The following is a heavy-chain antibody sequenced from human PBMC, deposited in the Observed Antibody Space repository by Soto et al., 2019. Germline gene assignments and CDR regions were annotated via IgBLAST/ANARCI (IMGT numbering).Heavy chain of an antibody. Sequence: QVQLVQSGAEVKKPGSSVKVSCKASGGTFSSYAISWVRQAPGQGLEWMGGIIPIFGTANYAQKFQGRVTITADKATSTAYMELSSLRSEDTAVYYCARRNTYYDFWSGSYYFYYWGQGTLVTVSS. CDR2: IIPIFGTA. J-gene: IGHJ4*02. CDR1: GGTFSSYA. CDR3: ARRNTYYDFWSGSYYFYY. V-gene: IGHV1-69*06. D-gene: IGHD3-3*01.